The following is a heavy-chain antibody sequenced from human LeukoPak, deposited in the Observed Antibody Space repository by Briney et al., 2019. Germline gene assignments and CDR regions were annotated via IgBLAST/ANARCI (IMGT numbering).Heavy chain of an antibody. V-gene: IGHV1-46*01. CDR2: INPSGGST. Sequence: ASVKVSCKASGYTFTSYYMHWVRQAPGQGLEWMGIINPSGGSTSYAQKFQGRVTMTRDTSTSTVYMELSSLRSEDTAVYYCARGDSSGWYDDYYYYYGMDDWGQGTTVTVSS. CDR1: GYTFTSYY. CDR3: ARGDSSGWYDDYYYYYGMDD. D-gene: IGHD6-19*01. J-gene: IGHJ6*02.